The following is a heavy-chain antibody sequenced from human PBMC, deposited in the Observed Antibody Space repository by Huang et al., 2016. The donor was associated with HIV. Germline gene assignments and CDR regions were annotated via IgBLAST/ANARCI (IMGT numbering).Heavy chain of an antibody. V-gene: IGHV4-30-4*08. Sequence: QVQLQESGPGLVKPSQTLSLTCTVSGGSISSGGHYWSWIRQPPGKGLEWIGYIAYSGSTYYNPSLMSRVTISGDTSKNHFSLKLTSVTAADTAVYYCARMSRLSKRHWFDPWGQGTLVTVSP. CDR3: ARMSRLSKRHWFDP. CDR1: GGSISSGGHY. CDR2: IAYSGST. J-gene: IGHJ5*02.